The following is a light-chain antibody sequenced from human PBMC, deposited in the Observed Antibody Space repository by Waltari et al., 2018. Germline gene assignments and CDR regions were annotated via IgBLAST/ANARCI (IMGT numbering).Light chain of an antibody. J-gene: IGKJ1*01. CDR3: QHYYNFPWT. CDR1: QGISTY. V-gene: IGKV1D-8*03. CDR2: GAS. Sequence: VIWMTQSPSLLSASPGDRVTITCRMSQGISTYLAWYQQKPGRAPDLLICGASILHSGVPSRFSGSGSGTDFTLTISSLQSEDVATYYCQHYYNFPWTFGQGTKVEIK.